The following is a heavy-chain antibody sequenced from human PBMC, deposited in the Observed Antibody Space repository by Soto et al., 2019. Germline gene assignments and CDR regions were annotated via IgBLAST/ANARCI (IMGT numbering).Heavy chain of an antibody. Sequence: QVQLVQSGAEVKKPGSSVKVSCKASGGTFSSYAISWVRQAPGQGREWMGGIIPIFGTANYAQKFQGRVTITADESTSTAYMELSSLRSEDTAVYYCATPSGYSSSSLSVVGLFDYWGQGTLVTVSS. CDR3: ATPSGYSSSSLSVVGLFDY. CDR2: IIPIFGTA. D-gene: IGHD6-6*01. CDR1: GGTFSSYA. V-gene: IGHV1-69*01. J-gene: IGHJ4*02.